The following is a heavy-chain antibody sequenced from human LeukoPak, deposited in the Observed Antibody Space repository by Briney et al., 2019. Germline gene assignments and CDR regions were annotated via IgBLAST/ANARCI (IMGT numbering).Heavy chain of an antibody. Sequence: PSETLSLTCTVSGGSISSYYWSWIRQPPGKGLEWIGYIYYSGSTNYNPSLKSRVTISVDTSKNQFSLKLSSVTAADTAVYYCSRGIVDGDYFDYWGQGTLVIVSS. J-gene: IGHJ4*02. CDR1: GGSISSYY. V-gene: IGHV4-59*01. D-gene: IGHD2-15*01. CDR3: SRGIVDGDYFDY. CDR2: IYYSGST.